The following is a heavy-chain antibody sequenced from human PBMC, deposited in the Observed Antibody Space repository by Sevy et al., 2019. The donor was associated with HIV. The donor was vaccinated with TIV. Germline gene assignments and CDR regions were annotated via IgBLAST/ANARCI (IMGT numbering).Heavy chain of an antibody. CDR2: IYCGGST. J-gene: IGHJ4*02. CDR3: ARGRITFFDD. CDR1: GGPISTCTNF. V-gene: IGHV4-39*01. Sequence: LTCIVSGGPISTCTNFWGWIRQPPGKGLEWIGSIYCGGSTYYNPSLKSRVAISVDTSKNQFSLKVNSVSAADTAVYYCARGRITFFDDWGQGALVTVSS. D-gene: IGHD3-16*01.